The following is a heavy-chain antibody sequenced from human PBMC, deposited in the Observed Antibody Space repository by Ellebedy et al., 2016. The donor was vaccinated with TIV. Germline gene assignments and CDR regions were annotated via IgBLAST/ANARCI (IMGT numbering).Heavy chain of an antibody. CDR2: ISSSGSSI. CDR1: GGTITNLC. J-gene: IGHJ3*02. Sequence: ETLSLTCTVSGGTITNLCWNWVRQAPGKGLEWVSYISSSGSSIYYADSVKGRFTISRDNAKNSLYLQMNSLRAEDTAVYYCAKAKGGVMGGDAFDIWGQGTMVTVSS. CDR3: AKAKGGVMGGDAFDI. D-gene: IGHD3-10*01. V-gene: IGHV3-48*04.